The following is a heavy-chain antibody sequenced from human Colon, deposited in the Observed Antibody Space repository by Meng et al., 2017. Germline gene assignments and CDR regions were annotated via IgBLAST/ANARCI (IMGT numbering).Heavy chain of an antibody. CDR2: VFYSGST. CDR1: GGSISTSGHW. V-gene: IGHV4-31*03. CDR3: ARDMSGGYYWFDP. J-gene: IGHJ5*02. D-gene: IGHD3-22*01. Sequence: VQLQGSGRGLVKPSQTLSLTCTVSGGSISTSGHWWSWIRQYPGKGLEWIGYVFYSGSTQYNPSLKSRVSISVDTSKNQFSLKLYSMTAADTAVYYCARDMSGGYYWFDPWGQGTLVTVSS.